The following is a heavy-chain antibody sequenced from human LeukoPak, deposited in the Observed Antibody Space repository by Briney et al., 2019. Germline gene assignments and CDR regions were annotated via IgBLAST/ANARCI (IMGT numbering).Heavy chain of an antibody. J-gene: IGHJ4*02. CDR3: ARYYYDSSRGAY. V-gene: IGHV3-74*01. D-gene: IGHD3-22*01. CDR2: IKSDGRST. Sequence: VGSLRLSCAASGFTFSAYWMHWVRHAPGQGLVWVSRIKSDGRSTTYADSVKGRFTISRDNARNTLYLQMNSLRAEDAAVYYCARYYYDSSRGAYWGQGTLVTVSS. CDR1: GFTFSAYW.